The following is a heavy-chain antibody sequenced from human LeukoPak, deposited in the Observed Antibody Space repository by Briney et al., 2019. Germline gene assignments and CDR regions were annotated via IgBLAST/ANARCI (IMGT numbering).Heavy chain of an antibody. J-gene: IGHJ5*02. V-gene: IGHV3-30-3*01. CDR1: GFTFSSYA. D-gene: IGHD3-10*01. CDR3: ARDRYSRYYYGSGSFLGWFDP. CDR2: ISYDGSNK. Sequence: PGGSLRLSCAASGFTFSSYAMHWVRQAPGKGLEWVAVISYDGSNKYYADSVKGRFTISRDNSKNTLYLQMNSLRAEDTAVYYCARDRYSRYYYGSGSFLGWFDPWGQGTLVNGSS.